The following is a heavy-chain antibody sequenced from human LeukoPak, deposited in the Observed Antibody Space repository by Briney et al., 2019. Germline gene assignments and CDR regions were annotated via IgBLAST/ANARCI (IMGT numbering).Heavy chain of an antibody. CDR3: ARGDYGGDYFDY. D-gene: IGHD4-23*01. V-gene: IGHV3-11*05. Sequence: SGGSLRLSCEVSGFTFSDHYMSWIRQAPGKRLEWVSYISSGSTYTNYADSVEGRFTISRDNAKNSLYLQMNSLRAEDTAVYYCARGDYGGDYFDYWGQGNLVTVPS. J-gene: IGHJ4*02. CDR2: ISSGSTYT. CDR1: GFTFSDHY.